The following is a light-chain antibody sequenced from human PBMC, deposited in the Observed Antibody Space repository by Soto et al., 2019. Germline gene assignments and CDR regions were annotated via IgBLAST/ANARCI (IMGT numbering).Light chain of an antibody. CDR1: QSVSNN. CDR3: QQYNNWPLT. V-gene: IGKV3-15*01. J-gene: IGKJ1*01. CDR2: DAS. Sequence: EIVLTQSPVTLSLSPGERATLSCRASQSVSNNYLAWYQQKPGQAPRLLIYDASTRATGIPARFSGSGSGTEFSLTISSLQSGDFAVYYCQQYNNWPLTFGQGTKVDIK.